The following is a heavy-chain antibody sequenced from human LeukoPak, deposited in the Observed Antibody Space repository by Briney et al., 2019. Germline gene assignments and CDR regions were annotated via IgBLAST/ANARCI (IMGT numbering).Heavy chain of an antibody. Sequence: PSETLSLTCTVSGGSISSSSYYWGWIRQPPGKGLEWIGSIYYSGSTYYNPSLKSRITISVDTSKNQFSLKLSSVTAADTAVYYCARGQGFRYAGTTNWFDHWGQGTLVTVSS. CDR2: IYYSGST. CDR3: ARGQGFRYAGTTNWFDH. J-gene: IGHJ5*02. D-gene: IGHD1-1*01. CDR1: GGSISSSSYY. V-gene: IGHV4-39*01.